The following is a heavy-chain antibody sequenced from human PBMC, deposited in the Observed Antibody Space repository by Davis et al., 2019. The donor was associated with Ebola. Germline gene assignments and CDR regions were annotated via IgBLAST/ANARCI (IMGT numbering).Heavy chain of an antibody. CDR2: IIPILGIA. CDR3: AREQPETFNFDY. CDR1: GGTFSSYA. D-gene: IGHD3-16*01. J-gene: IGHJ4*02. V-gene: IGHV1-69*04. Sequence: AASVKVSCKASGGTFSSYAISWVRQAPGQGLEWMGRIIPILGIANYAQKFQGRVTVTMDTSTSTVYMELNSLRTEDTALYFCAREQPETFNFDYWGQGTLVTVSS.